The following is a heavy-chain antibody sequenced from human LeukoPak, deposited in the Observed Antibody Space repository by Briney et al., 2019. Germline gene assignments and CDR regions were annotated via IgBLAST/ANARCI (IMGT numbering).Heavy chain of an antibody. CDR3: AKDYSQWSSWEVAFDI. D-gene: IGHD1-26*01. CDR1: GFTFSSYG. J-gene: IGHJ3*02. Sequence: PGGSLRLSCAASGFTFSSYGMHWVRQAPGKGLEWVAFIRYDGSNKYYADSVKGRFTISRDNSKNTLYLQMNSLRAEDTALYYCAKDYSQWSSWEVAFDIWGQGTMVTVSS. CDR2: IRYDGSNK. V-gene: IGHV3-30*02.